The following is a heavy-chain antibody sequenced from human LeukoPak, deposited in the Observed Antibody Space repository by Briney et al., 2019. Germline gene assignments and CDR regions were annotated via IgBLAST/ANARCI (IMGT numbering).Heavy chain of an antibody. V-gene: IGHV1-8*03. CDR3: ARARYCTNGVCYSWGDY. CDR2: MNPNSGNT. CDR1: GYTFTTYD. J-gene: IGHJ4*02. Sequence: ASVKVSCKASGYTFTTYDINWVRQATGQGLEWMGWMNPNSGNTGYAQKFQGRVTITRDTSISTAYMELNSLRSEDTAVYYCARARYCTNGVCYSWGDYWGQGTLVTVSS. D-gene: IGHD2-8*01.